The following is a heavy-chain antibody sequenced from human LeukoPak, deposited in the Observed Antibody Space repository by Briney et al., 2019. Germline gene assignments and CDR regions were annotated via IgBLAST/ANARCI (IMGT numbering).Heavy chain of an antibody. CDR2: ISYDGSNK. Sequence: GSLRLSCAASGFTFSSYGMHWVRQAPGKGLEWVAVISYDGSNKYYADSVKGRFTISRDNSKNTLYLQMNSLRAEDTAVYYCAKNSFCKFRSSGWYFDYWGQGTLVTVSS. J-gene: IGHJ4*02. CDR1: GFTFSSYG. CDR3: AKNSFCKFRSSGWYFDY. D-gene: IGHD6-19*01. V-gene: IGHV3-30*18.